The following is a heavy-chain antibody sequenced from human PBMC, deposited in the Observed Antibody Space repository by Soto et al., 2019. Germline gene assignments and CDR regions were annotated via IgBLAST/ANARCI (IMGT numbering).Heavy chain of an antibody. J-gene: IGHJ4*02. D-gene: IGHD6-6*01. CDR3: ARDSTEGAYIGARPYYFDF. CDR2: IKPDGTEK. Sequence: ELQLVESGGGLVQPGGSLRLSCAASGFTFRSYWMSWVRQAPGKGLEWVANIKPDGTEKYHEDSVKGRFTISRDNAKNSLYLQMNSLRAEDTAVYFCARDSTEGAYIGARPYYFDFWGQGALVTVSS. CDR1: GFTFRSYW. V-gene: IGHV3-7*05.